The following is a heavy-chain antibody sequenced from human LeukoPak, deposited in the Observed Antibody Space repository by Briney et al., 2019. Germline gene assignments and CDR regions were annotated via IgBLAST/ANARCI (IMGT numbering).Heavy chain of an antibody. V-gene: IGHV5-51*01. CDR1: GSSFTSYW. Sequence: GESLKISCQGSGSSFTSYWIGWVRQMPGKGLEWMGIIYPGDSDTRYSPSFQGQVTISADKSISTAYLQWSSLKASDTAMYYCARQPLDYYDSSGSLYYFDYWGQGTLVTVSS. D-gene: IGHD3-22*01. CDR2: IYPGDSDT. J-gene: IGHJ4*02. CDR3: ARQPLDYYDSSGSLYYFDY.